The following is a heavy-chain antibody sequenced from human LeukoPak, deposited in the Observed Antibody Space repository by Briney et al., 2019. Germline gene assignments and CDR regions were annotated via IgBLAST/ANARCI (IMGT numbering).Heavy chain of an antibody. CDR1: GFTFSSYS. CDR2: ISSSSSYI. V-gene: IGHV3-21*01. Sequence: GGSLRLSCAASGFTFSSYSMNWVRQAPGKGLEWVSSISSSSSYIYYADSVKGRFTISRDNAKNSLYLQMNSLRAEDTAVYYCAKDGVTMIVVVTQRGYFDYWGQGTLVTVSS. D-gene: IGHD3-22*01. J-gene: IGHJ4*02. CDR3: AKDGVTMIVVVTQRGYFDY.